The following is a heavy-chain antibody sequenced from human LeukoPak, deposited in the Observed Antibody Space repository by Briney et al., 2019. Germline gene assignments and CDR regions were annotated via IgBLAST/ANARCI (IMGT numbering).Heavy chain of an antibody. CDR2: INPNSGGT. Sequence: ASVKVSCKASGYTFTGYYMHWVRQAPGQGLEWMGWINPNSGGTNYAQKFQGGVTMTRDTSISTAYMELSRLRSDDTAVYYCASRSIIAAAGSTADYWGQGTLVTVSS. CDR3: ASRSIIAAAGSTADY. D-gene: IGHD6-13*01. V-gene: IGHV1-2*02. CDR1: GYTFTGYY. J-gene: IGHJ4*02.